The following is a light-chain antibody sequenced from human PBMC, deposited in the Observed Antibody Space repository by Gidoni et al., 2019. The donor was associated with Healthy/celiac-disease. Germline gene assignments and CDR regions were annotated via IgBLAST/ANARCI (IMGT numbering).Light chain of an antibody. J-gene: IGLJ1*01. Sequence: QSALTQPSSVSGSPGQSINISCTGTSSDVGGYNYVSWYQQHPGKAPKLMIYEVSNRPSGVSNRFSGSKSGNTASLTISGLQAEDEADYYCSSYTSSSTLNYVFGTGTKVTVL. CDR3: SSYTSSSTLNYV. V-gene: IGLV2-14*01. CDR1: SSDVGGYNY. CDR2: EVS.